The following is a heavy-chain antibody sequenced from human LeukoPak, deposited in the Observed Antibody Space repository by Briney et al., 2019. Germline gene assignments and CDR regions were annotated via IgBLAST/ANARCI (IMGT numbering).Heavy chain of an antibody. CDR1: GFTFSSYD. CDR2: ISGIVGRT. D-gene: IGHD1-26*01. CDR3: AKVASGSYYNWPFDY. J-gene: IGHJ4*02. V-gene: IGHV3-23*01. Sequence: GGSLRLSCAASGFTFSSYDMNWVRQAPGKGLEWVSAISGIVGRTYYADSVKGRFTISRDNPKKTLYLQMNSLRVEDTAVYYCAKVASGSYYNWPFDYWGQGTLVTVSS.